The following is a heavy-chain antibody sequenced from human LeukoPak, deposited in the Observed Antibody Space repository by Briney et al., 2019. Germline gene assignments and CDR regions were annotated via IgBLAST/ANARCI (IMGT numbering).Heavy chain of an antibody. D-gene: IGHD6-13*01. CDR1: GYTFTGYY. CDR3: AKVPPSITSAGNWLGP. V-gene: IGHV1-2*06. CDR2: INPNTGGT. J-gene: IGHJ5*02. Sequence: ASVKVSCKASGYTFTGYYIHWVRQAPGQGLEWMGRINPNTGGTDYAQKFQGRVTMTRDTSITTAYMELSRLTSDDTAIYYCAKVPPSITSAGNWLGPWGQGALVTVSS.